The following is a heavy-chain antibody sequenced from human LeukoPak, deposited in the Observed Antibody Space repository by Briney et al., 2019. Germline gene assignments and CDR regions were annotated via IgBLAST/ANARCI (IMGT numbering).Heavy chain of an antibody. V-gene: IGHV1-2*02. Sequence: ASVKISCKASGYTFTGCYMHWVRQAPGQGLEWMGWINPNSGGTNYAQKFQGRVTMTRDTSISTAYMELSRLRSDDTAVYYCARSSHENGGSWIFDYWGQGTLVTVSS. J-gene: IGHJ4*02. D-gene: IGHD2-15*01. CDR2: INPNSGGT. CDR3: ARSSHENGGSWIFDY. CDR1: GYTFTGCY.